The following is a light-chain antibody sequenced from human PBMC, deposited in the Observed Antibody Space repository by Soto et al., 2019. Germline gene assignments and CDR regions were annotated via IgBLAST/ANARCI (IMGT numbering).Light chain of an antibody. Sequence: EIVLTQSPGTLSSSPGERGTLSCRASQSVSSSYLAWFQQRPGQAPRLLIYSASSRATGIPDRFSGSGSGRDFTLTISRLQPEDSAVYYCQQFGDSQCTFGPGTKVDIK. CDR1: QSVSSSY. V-gene: IGKV3-20*01. CDR2: SAS. CDR3: QQFGDSQCT. J-gene: IGKJ3*01.